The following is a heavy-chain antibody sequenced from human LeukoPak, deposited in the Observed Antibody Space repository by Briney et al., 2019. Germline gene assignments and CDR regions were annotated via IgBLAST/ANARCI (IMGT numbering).Heavy chain of an antibody. D-gene: IGHD2-2*01. J-gene: IGHJ6*03. CDR2: IYYGGCT. CDR1: GRFISRHY. Sequence: SETVSLTCSFCGRFISRHYWRWMRQPRGRGLVAVGYIYYGGCTCSQPSLKSRTTISMDTSKSQYSLKLSAVTAAATAVYYCARVGGCRSTSCSGKYYNYYMDVWGKGTTVTVSS. CDR3: ARVGGCRSTSCSGKYYNYYMDV. V-gene: IGHV4-59*11.